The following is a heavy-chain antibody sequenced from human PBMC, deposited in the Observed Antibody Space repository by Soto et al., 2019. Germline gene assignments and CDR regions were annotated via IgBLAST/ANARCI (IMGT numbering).Heavy chain of an antibody. V-gene: IGHV3-64*01. CDR2: ISSNGGST. D-gene: IGHD3-10*01. J-gene: IGHJ4*02. Sequence: EVQLVESGGGLVQPGGSLRLSCAASGFTFSSYAMHWVRQAPGKGLEYVSAISSNGGSTYYANSVKGRFTISRDNSKTTLYLQMGSLRAEDMAVYYCASRLRWFGESYSDYWGQGTLVTVSS. CDR1: GFTFSSYA. CDR3: ASRLRWFGESYSDY.